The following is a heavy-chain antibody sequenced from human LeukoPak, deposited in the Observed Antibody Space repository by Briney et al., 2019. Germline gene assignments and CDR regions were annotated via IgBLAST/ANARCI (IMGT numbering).Heavy chain of an antibody. V-gene: IGHV3-74*01. CDR2: INSDGTNT. Sequence: PGGSLRLSCAASGFTFSNYWMHWVRQAPGKGLVWVSHINSDGTNTDYADSVKGRFVISRDNAKNTLFLQMNSLRAEDTAVYYCAITATEGYWGQGTLVTLSS. D-gene: IGHD1-20*01. CDR1: GFTFSNYW. CDR3: AITATEGY. J-gene: IGHJ4*02.